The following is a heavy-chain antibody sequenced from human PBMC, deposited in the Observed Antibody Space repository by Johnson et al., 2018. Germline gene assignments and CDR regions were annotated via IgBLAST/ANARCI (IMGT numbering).Heavy chain of an antibody. D-gene: IGHD4/OR15-4a*01. CDR3: VRDPVFFHDFGDNGAFDI. J-gene: IGHJ3*02. V-gene: IGHV3-30-3*01. Sequence: QVQLVQSGGGVVQPGRSLRLSCAASGFTFSSYAMHWVRQAPGKGLEWVAVISDDGSNKYYADSVKGRFTLSRDVSKNRLFLLLNSLRAEDTAVYYCVRDPVFFHDFGDNGAFDIWGPGTMVTVSS. CDR2: ISDDGSNK. CDR1: GFTFSSYA.